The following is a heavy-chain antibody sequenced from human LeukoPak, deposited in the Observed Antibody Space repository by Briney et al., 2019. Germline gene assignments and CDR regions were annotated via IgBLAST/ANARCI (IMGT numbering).Heavy chain of an antibody. D-gene: IGHD3-10*01. J-gene: IGHJ4*02. V-gene: IGHV3-48*03. CDR3: AKVTYGSGTYGAFDY. CDR1: GFTFSSYE. Sequence: PGGSLRLSCAASGFTFSSYEMNWVRQAPGKGLEWVSYISSSGSTIYYAASVKGRFTISRDNSKNTLYLQMNSLRAEDTAVYYCAKVTYGSGTYGAFDYWGQGTLVTVSS. CDR2: ISSSGSTI.